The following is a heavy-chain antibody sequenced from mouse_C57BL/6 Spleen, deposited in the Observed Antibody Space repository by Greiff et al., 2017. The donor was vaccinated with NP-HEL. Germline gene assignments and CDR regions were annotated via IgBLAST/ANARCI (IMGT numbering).Heavy chain of an antibody. CDR2: INPNNGGT. V-gene: IGHV1-26*01. J-gene: IGHJ2*01. CDR3: ARRGGLDY. CDR1: GYTFTDYY. Sequence: EVQLQQSGPELVKPGASVKISCKASGYTFTDYYMNWVKQSHGKSLEWIGDINPNNGGTSYNQKFKGKATLTGDKSSSTAYMELRSLTSEDSAVYYCARRGGLDYWGQGTTLTVSS.